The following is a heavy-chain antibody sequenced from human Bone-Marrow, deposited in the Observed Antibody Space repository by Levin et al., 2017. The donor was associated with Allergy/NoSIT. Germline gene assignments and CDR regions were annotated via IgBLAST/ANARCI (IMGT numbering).Heavy chain of an antibody. V-gene: IGHV4-30-4*01. CDR3: ARMGTGYSYGHDAFDI. CDR2: IYYSGST. J-gene: IGHJ3*02. D-gene: IGHD5-18*01. Sequence: SQTLSLTCTVSGGSISSGDYYWSWIRQPPGKGLEWIGYIYYSGSTYYNPSLKSRVTISVDTSKNQFSLKLSSVTAADTAVYYCARMGTGYSYGHDAFDIWGQGTMVTVSS. CDR1: GGSISSGDYY.